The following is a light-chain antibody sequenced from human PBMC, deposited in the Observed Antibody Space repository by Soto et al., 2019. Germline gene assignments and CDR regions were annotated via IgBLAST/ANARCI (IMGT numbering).Light chain of an antibody. J-gene: IGKJ4*01. CDR2: EAS. Sequence: IVLTQSPATLSLSPGERATLSCRSSLSVANNVARNQQKPGQAPGLPINEASTRATGIPARFSGSGSGTDFTLTISSLEPENVAVYYCQQHAHWRLTFGGGTKVVIK. CDR1: LSVANN. V-gene: IGKV3-11*01. CDR3: QQHAHWRLT.